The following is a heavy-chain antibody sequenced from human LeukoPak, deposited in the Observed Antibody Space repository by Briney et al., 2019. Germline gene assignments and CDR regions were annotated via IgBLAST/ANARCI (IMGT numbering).Heavy chain of an antibody. J-gene: IGHJ4*02. Sequence: PSETLSLTCAVYGVSFSGYYWSWIRQPPGKGLEWIGEINHSGSTNYNPSLKSRVTISVDTSKNQFSLKLSSVTAADTAVYYCARSAGTRRDYWGQGTLVTVSS. CDR1: GVSFSGYY. D-gene: IGHD1-1*01. V-gene: IGHV4-34*01. CDR2: INHSGST. CDR3: ARSAGTRRDY.